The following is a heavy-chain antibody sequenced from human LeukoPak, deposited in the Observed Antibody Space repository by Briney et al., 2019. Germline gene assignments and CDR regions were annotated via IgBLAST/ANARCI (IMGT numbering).Heavy chain of an antibody. CDR2: IYYSGST. D-gene: IGHD5-12*01. CDR3: ARVGGSGYHYYYYGMDV. Sequence: SETLSLTCTVSGGSISSYYWNWIRQPPGKGLEWIGNIYYSGSTNYNPSLNSRVTISVDTSKNQFSLKLSSVTAADTALYYCARVGGSGYHYYYYGMDVWGQGTTVTVSS. CDR1: GGSISSYY. J-gene: IGHJ6*02. V-gene: IGHV4-59*01.